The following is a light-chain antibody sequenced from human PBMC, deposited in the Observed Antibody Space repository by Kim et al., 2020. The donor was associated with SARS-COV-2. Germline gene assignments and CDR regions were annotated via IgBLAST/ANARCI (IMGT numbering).Light chain of an antibody. Sequence: EIVLTQSPATLSLSPGERAALSCRASQSVSSSYLAWYQQKPGQAPRLLIYCESSRATGIPVRFSGSGSGTDFTLTITRLEPDDVAVYYCQQYGTSPLTFGGGTKVDIK. CDR3: QQYGTSPLT. CDR1: QSVSSSY. V-gene: IGKV3-20*01. J-gene: IGKJ4*01. CDR2: CES.